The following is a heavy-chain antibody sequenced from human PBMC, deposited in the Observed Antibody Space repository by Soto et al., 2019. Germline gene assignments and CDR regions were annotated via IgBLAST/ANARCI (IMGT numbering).Heavy chain of an antibody. Sequence: GSLRLSCAASGFTFSNCGMNWVRQTPGKGLEWVSYISDSGATKHYADSVKDRFTISRDNGKDSLYLQMNSLRDEDTAVYFCARCSRNSCYSYGVDVWGQGATVTVSS. J-gene: IGHJ6*02. D-gene: IGHD2-15*01. CDR2: ISDSGATK. CDR3: ARCSRNSCYSYGVDV. V-gene: IGHV3-48*02. CDR1: GFTFSNCG.